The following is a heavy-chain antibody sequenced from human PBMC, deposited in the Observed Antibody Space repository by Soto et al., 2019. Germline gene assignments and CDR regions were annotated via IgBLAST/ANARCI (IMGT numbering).Heavy chain of an antibody. J-gene: IGHJ5*02. CDR2: INPDNGNT. CDR3: ARGIATGQFDP. Sequence: ASVKVSCKASGYTFTRYTMNWVRQAPGQRLEWMGWINPDNGNTKSSQKFQDRVIITSDTSASTAYMDLSSLRSEDTAVYYCARGIATGQFDPWGQGTLVTVSS. V-gene: IGHV1-3*01. D-gene: IGHD2-15*01. CDR1: GYTFTRYT.